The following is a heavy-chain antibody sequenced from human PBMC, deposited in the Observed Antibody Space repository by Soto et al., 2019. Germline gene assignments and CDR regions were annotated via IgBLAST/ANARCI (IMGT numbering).Heavy chain of an antibody. D-gene: IGHD3-3*01. CDR1: GGSISSGDYY. J-gene: IGHJ4*02. Sequence: PSETLSLTCTVSGGSISSGDYYWSWIRQPPGKGLEWIGYIYYSGSTYYNPSLKSRVTISVDTSKNQFSLKLSSVTAADTAVYYCAFVLRFLEWSRIEWGQGTLVTVSS. V-gene: IGHV4-30-4*01. CDR3: AFVLRFLEWSRIE. CDR2: IYYSGST.